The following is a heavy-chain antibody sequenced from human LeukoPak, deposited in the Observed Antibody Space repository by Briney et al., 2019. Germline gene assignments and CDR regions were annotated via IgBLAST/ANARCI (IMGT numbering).Heavy chain of an antibody. J-gene: IGHJ4*02. V-gene: IGHV4-39*01. CDR2: IYYSGST. D-gene: IGHD5-12*01. CDR3: ARQRGYKVVY. CDR1: GGSISGSTYY. Sequence: SETLSLTCTVSGGSISGSTYYWVWIRQPPGKGLEWIGSIYYSGSTYYNPSLKSRVTISVVTSKNQFSLKLSSVTAAETAVYYCARQRGYKVVYWGQGTLVTVSS.